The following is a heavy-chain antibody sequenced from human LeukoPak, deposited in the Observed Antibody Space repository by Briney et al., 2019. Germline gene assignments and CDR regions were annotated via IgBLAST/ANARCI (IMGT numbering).Heavy chain of an antibody. D-gene: IGHD2-2*01. CDR1: GFTFSSYS. J-gene: IGHJ5*02. Sequence: GGSLRLSCAASGFTFSSYSMNWVRQAPGKGLEWVSSISSSSSYIYYADSVKGRFTISRDNAKNSLYLQMNSLRAEDTAVYYCARAVGDCSSTGCYGNWFDPWGQGTLVTVSS. CDR3: ARAVGDCSSTGCYGNWFDP. V-gene: IGHV3-21*01. CDR2: ISSSSSYI.